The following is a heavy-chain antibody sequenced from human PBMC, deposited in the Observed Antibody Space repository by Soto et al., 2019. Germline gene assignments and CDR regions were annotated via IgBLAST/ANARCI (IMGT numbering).Heavy chain of an antibody. CDR2: IWYDGSNK. CDR3: ARDWDCSGGSCYSVGWFDP. V-gene: IGHV3-33*01. D-gene: IGHD2-15*01. Sequence: PGGSLRLSCAASGFTFSSYGMHWVRQAPGKGLEWVAVIWYDGSNKYYADSVKGRFTISRDNSKNTLYLQMNSMRAEDTAEYYCARDWDCSGGSCYSVGWFDPWGQGTLVTVSS. CDR1: GFTFSSYG. J-gene: IGHJ5*02.